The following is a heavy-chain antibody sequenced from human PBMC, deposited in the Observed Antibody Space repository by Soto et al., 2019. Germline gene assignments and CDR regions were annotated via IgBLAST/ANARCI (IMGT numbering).Heavy chain of an antibody. D-gene: IGHD2-8*01. J-gene: IGHJ4*02. CDR3: ARGNIVLMVYATYFDY. Sequence: TSETLSLTCTVSGGSISSGGYYWSWIRQHPGKGLEWIGYIYYSGSTYYNPSLKSRVTISVDTSKNQFSLKLSSVTAADTAVYYCARGNIVLMVYATYFDYWGQGTLVTVSS. CDR2: IYYSGST. CDR1: GGSISSGGYY. V-gene: IGHV4-31*03.